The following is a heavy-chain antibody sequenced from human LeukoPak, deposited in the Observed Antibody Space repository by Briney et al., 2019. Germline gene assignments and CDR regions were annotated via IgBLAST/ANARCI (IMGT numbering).Heavy chain of an antibody. CDR3: ARDQDYGDYGTYLDY. CDR2: TYYRSRWYN. D-gene: IGHD4-17*01. CDR1: GDTISSNSVA. J-gene: IGHJ4*02. Sequence: SQTLSLTCAISGDTISSNSVAWNWLRQSPSRGLEWLGSTYYRSRWYNASAVSVKSRITINPDTSKNQFSLLLNSVTPEDTAVYYCARDQDYGDYGTYLDYWGQGTLVTVSS. V-gene: IGHV6-1*01.